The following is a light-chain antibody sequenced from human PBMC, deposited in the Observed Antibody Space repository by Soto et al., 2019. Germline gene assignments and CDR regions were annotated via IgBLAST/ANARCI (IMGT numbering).Light chain of an antibody. J-gene: IGKJ2*01. CDR2: SAS. CDR3: QQTFRTPHT. CDR1: QTISSY. V-gene: IGKV1-39*01. Sequence: DIQMTQSPASLSASVGERATITCRASQTISSYLNWYQQKPGAAPKLLIYSASTLQTGVPSRFSGSGFGTDYTLTISSLQPADFAIYYCQQTFRTPHTFGQGTKVDIK.